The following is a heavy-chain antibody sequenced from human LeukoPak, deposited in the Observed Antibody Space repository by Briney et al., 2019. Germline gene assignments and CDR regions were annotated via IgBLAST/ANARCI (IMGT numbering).Heavy chain of an antibody. Sequence: PSETLSLTCTVSGGSISGSSNYWGWIRQPPGKGLEWIGSIYHSGSTYYNPSLKSRVTISVDTSKNQFSLKLNSVTAADTAVYHCARHGGYCSSTSCFEYFQYWGQGTLVTVPS. CDR1: GGSISGSSNY. D-gene: IGHD2-2*01. V-gene: IGHV4-39*01. CDR2: IYHSGST. J-gene: IGHJ1*01. CDR3: ARHGGYCSSTSCFEYFQY.